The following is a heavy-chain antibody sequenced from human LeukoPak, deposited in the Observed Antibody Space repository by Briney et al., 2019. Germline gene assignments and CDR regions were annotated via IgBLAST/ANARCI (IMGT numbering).Heavy chain of an antibody. J-gene: IGHJ3*02. Sequence: TSETLSLTCAVYGGSFSGYYWSWIRQPPGKGLEWIGEINHSGSTNYNPSLKSRVTISVDTSKNQFSLKLSSVTAADTAVYYCARDSYVWGSYRYMVDIWGQGTMVTVSS. CDR2: INHSGST. V-gene: IGHV4-34*01. CDR1: GGSFSGYY. D-gene: IGHD3-16*02. CDR3: ARDSYVWGSYRYMVDI.